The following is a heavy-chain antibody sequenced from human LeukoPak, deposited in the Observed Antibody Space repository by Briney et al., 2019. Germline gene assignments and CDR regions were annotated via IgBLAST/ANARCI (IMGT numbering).Heavy chain of an antibody. CDR2: ISGSGTRT. CDR3: ATDILWFGEGGNDY. J-gene: IGHJ4*02. D-gene: IGHD3-10*01. CDR1: GFTLSSYA. V-gene: IGHV3-23*01. Sequence: PGGSLRLSCVGSGFTLSSYAMSWVRQAPGKGLEWVSAISGSGTRTYYADSVKGRFTISRDNAKNSLYLQMNSLRAEDTAVYYCATDILWFGEGGNDYWGQGTLVTVSS.